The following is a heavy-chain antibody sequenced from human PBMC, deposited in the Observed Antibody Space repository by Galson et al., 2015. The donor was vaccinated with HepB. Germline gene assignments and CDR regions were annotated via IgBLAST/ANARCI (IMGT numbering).Heavy chain of an antibody. CDR1: GYTFSTYG. J-gene: IGHJ5*02. Sequence: SLRLSCAGSGYTFSTYGMHWVRQAPGKGLEWVAVISNDGTNKNYADSVKGRFTISRDNSKNTLYLQMNSLGTEDTAVYYCAKTGYYYDSSGQSDWFDPWGQGTLVTVSS. CDR2: ISNDGTNK. V-gene: IGHV3-30*18. D-gene: IGHD3-22*01. CDR3: AKTGYYYDSSGQSDWFDP.